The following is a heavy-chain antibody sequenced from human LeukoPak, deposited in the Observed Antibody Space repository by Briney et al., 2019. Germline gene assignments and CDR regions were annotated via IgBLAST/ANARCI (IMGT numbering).Heavy chain of an antibody. Sequence: PSETLSLTCAVYGGSFSGYSWSWIRQPPGKGLEWIGEINHSGSTNYNPSLTARVTISVDTSKNQFSLKLSSVTAADTAVYYCARHELVPGYSSSWYFRGVSNWFDPWGQGTLVTVSS. V-gene: IGHV4-34*01. D-gene: IGHD6-13*01. J-gene: IGHJ5*02. CDR1: GGSFSGYS. CDR3: ARHELVPGYSSSWYFRGVSNWFDP. CDR2: INHSGST.